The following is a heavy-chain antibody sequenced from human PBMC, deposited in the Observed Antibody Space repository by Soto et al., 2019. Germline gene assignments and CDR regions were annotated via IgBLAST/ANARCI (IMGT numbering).Heavy chain of an antibody. V-gene: IGHV3-20*04. Sequence: PGGSLRLSCAASGFTFDDYGMSWVRQPPGKGLEWVSGINWNGGSTGYADSVKGRFTISRDNAKNSLYLQMNSLRAEDTALYYSARAPYSGTYDGFDMWGQGTMVTVSS. CDR3: ARAPYSGTYDGFDM. D-gene: IGHD1-26*01. CDR1: GFTFDDYG. CDR2: INWNGGST. J-gene: IGHJ3*02.